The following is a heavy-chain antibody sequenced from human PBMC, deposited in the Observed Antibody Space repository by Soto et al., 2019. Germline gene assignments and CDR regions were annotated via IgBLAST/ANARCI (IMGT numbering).Heavy chain of an antibody. CDR2: ISSSSSYI. D-gene: IGHD3-3*01. CDR3: ARGLVLRFLEWLSPLGY. V-gene: IGHV3-21*01. CDR1: GFTFGGFS. J-gene: IGHJ4*02. Sequence: EVQLVESGGGLVKPGGPLRLSGAASGFTFGGFSMNWFPRAPGKGLEWVSSISSSSSYIYYADSVKGRFTISRDNAKNSLYLQMNSLRAEDTAVYYCARGLVLRFLEWLSPLGYWGQGTLVTVSS.